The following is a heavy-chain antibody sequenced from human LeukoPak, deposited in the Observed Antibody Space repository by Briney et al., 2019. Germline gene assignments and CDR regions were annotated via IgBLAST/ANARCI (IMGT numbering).Heavy chain of an antibody. V-gene: IGHV4-31*03. CDR2: IYYSGST. CDR1: GGSISSGGYY. J-gene: IGHJ6*03. D-gene: IGHD2-8*01. Sequence: SETLSLTCTVSGGSISSGGYYWSWIRQHPGKGLEWIGYIYYSGSTYYNPSLKSRVTISVDTSKNQFSLKLSSATAADTAVYYCARCMLYYYYMDVWGKGTTVTVSS. CDR3: ARCMLYYYYMDV.